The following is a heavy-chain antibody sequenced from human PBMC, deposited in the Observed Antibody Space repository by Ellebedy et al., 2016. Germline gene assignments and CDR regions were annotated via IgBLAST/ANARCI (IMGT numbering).Heavy chain of an antibody. D-gene: IGHD5-12*01. CDR1: GGSFRGYY. CDR2: INHSGST. Sequence: SQTLSLTXXVYGGSFRGYYWSWIRQPPGKGLEWIGEINHSGSTNYNPSLKSRVTISVDTSKNQFSLKLSSVTAADTAVYYCARDGIRRGYSGYQYYFDYWGQGTLVTVSS. CDR3: ARDGIRRGYSGYQYYFDY. J-gene: IGHJ4*02. V-gene: IGHV4-34*01.